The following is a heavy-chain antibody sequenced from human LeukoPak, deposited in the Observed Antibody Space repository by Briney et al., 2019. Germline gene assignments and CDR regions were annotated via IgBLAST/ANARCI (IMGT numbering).Heavy chain of an antibody. V-gene: IGHV3-48*01. J-gene: IGHJ3*01. Sequence: GGSLRLSCAASGFTFSHYSMSWVRQAPGKGLEWISYIGFTGGTTYYADSVQGRFTISRDDVKNSLYLQMNNLRVDDTAVYYCARVGDYYDSSGDWGQGTMVTVSS. CDR3: ARVGDYYDSSGD. D-gene: IGHD3-22*01. CDR1: GFTFSHYS. CDR2: IGFTGGTT.